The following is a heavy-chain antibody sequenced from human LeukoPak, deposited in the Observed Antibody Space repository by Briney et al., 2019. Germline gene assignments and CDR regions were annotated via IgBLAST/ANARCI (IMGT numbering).Heavy chain of an antibody. Sequence: PSETLPLTCSVSGDSVSRGGYCWSWIRQPPGKGLEWIGYISYSGNTNYNPSLKSRVTISIDTSKNQFSLNLSSVTAADTAVYYCAKPVGRGGYYFDYWGQGTLVTVSS. CDR3: AKPVGRGGYYFDY. V-gene: IGHV4-61*08. D-gene: IGHD3-16*01. CDR2: ISYSGNT. J-gene: IGHJ4*02. CDR1: GDSVSRGGYC.